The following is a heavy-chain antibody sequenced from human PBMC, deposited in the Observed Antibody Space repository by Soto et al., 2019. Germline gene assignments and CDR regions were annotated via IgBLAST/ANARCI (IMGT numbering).Heavy chain of an antibody. CDR3: ARESHDILTGPPWVWYFDL. CDR2: INDRGSI. V-gene: IGHV4-34*01. J-gene: IGHJ2*01. D-gene: IGHD3-9*01. CDR1: GGSFSGHY. Sequence: QVQLQQWGAGPLRPLETLSLTCGVSGGSFSGHYWAWIRQSPGKGLEWIGEINDRGSINYNPSLKSRVSISVDTSKNHYSLNLRSVTAAHTAVYYCARESHDILTGPPWVWYFDLWGRGTLVTVSS.